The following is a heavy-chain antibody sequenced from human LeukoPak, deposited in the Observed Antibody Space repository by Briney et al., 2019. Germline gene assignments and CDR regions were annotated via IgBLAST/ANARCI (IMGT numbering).Heavy chain of an antibody. CDR2: IIPIFGTA. V-gene: IGHV1-69*13. Sequence: EASVKVSCKASGGTFSSYAISWVRQAPGQGLEWMGGIIPIFGTANYAQRFQGRVTITADESTSTAYMELSSLRSEDTAVYYCARNFIHLVDYYMDVWGKGTTVTISS. CDR3: ARNFIHLVDYYMDV. CDR1: GGTFSSYA. D-gene: IGHD1-7*01. J-gene: IGHJ6*03.